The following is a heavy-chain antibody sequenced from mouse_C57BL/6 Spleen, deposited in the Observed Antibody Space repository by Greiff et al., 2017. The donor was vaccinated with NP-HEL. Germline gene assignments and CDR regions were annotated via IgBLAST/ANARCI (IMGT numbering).Heavy chain of an antibody. V-gene: IGHV1-82*01. J-gene: IGHJ1*03. CDR2: IYPGDGDT. CDR1: GYAFSSSW. D-gene: IGHD4-1*01. Sequence: QVQLQQSGPELVKPGASVKISCKASGYAFSSSWMNWVKQRPGKGLEWIGRIYPGDGDTNYNGKFKGKATLTADKSSSTAYMQLSSLTSEDSAVYFCARGLGEGYFDVWGTGTTVTVSS. CDR3: ARGLGEGYFDV.